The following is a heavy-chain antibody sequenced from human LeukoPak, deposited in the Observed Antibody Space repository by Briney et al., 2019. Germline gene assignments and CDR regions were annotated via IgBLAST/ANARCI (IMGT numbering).Heavy chain of an antibody. J-gene: IGHJ4*02. CDR2: IIPIFGTA. V-gene: IGHV1-69*06. Sequence: SVKVSCKASGGTFSSYAISWVRQAPGQGLEWMGRIIPIFGTANYAQKFQGRVTITAVKSTSTAYMELSSLRSEDTAVYYCARVLGSGWDYWGQGTLVTVSS. CDR1: GGTFSSYA. D-gene: IGHD6-19*01. CDR3: ARVLGSGWDY.